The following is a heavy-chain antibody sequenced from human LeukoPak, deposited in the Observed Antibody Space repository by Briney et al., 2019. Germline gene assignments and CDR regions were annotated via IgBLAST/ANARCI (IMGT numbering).Heavy chain of an antibody. CDR1: GYTFTSYD. CDR2: MNPNSGNT. J-gene: IGHJ3*02. D-gene: IGHD3-22*01. V-gene: IGHV1-8*01. Sequence: ASVKVSCKASGYTFTSYDINWVRQATGQGLEWMGWMNPNSGNTGYAQKFQGRVTMTRNTSISTAYMELSSLRSEDTAVYYCARSDTPHFWYDSSGHPPDAFDIWGQGTMVTVSS. CDR3: ARSDTPHFWYDSSGHPPDAFDI.